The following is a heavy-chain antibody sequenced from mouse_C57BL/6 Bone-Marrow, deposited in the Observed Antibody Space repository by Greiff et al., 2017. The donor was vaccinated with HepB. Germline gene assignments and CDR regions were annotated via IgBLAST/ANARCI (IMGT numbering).Heavy chain of an antibody. CDR2: IDPSDSYT. J-gene: IGHJ2*01. CDR1: GYTFTSYW. Sequence: QVQLQQPGAELVKPGASVKLSCKASGYTFTSYWMQWVKQRPGQGLEWIGEIDPSDSYTNYNQKFKGKATLTVDTSSSTAYMQLSSLTSEDSAVYYCASSNLIYFDYWGQGTTLTVSS. CDR3: ASSNLIYFDY. V-gene: IGHV1-50*01.